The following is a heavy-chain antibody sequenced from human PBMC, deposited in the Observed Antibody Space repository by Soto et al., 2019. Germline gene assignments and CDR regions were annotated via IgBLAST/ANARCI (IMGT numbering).Heavy chain of an antibody. CDR2: IYYSGST. CDR1: GGSISSSRYY. D-gene: IGHD6-13*01. J-gene: IGHJ4*02. Sequence: SETLALTCTGSGGSISSSRYYWGWIRQPPGKGLEWIGSIYYSGSTYYNPSLKSRVTISVDTSKNQFSLKLSSVTAADTAVYYCARRQSSSWYGLWGQGTLVTVS. CDR3: ARRQSSSWYGL. V-gene: IGHV4-39*01.